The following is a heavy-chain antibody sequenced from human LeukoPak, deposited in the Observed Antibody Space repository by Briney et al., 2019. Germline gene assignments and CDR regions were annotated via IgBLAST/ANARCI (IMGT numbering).Heavy chain of an antibody. D-gene: IGHD6-6*01. CDR3: AKDGSGASSSNIDY. CDR1: GFPFSRYA. Sequence: GGSLRLSCAASGFPFSRYAMSWVRQARGKGGEWVSAISGIGGSTYYADSVKGRFTISRDNSKNTLYLQMNSLRAEDTAVYYCAKDGSGASSSNIDYWGQGTLVTVSS. V-gene: IGHV3-23*01. CDR2: ISGIGGST. J-gene: IGHJ4*02.